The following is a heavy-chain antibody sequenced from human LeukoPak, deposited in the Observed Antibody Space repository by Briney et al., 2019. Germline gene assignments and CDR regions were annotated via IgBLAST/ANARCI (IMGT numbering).Heavy chain of an antibody. Sequence: SETLPLTCDVSDYSISSGNYWGWIRQPPGKGLEWIGSAYHSGSTHYSPSLKSRVTIAVDTSKNQFSLKLSSVTAADTAVYYCARNDSSGYFDYWGQGTLVTVSS. V-gene: IGHV4-38-2*01. J-gene: IGHJ4*02. CDR3: ARNDSSGYFDY. CDR1: DYSISSGNY. CDR2: AYHSGST. D-gene: IGHD3-22*01.